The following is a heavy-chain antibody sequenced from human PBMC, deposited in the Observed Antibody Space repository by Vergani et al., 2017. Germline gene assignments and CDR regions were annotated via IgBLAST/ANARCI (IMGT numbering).Heavy chain of an antibody. D-gene: IGHD2-15*01. CDR2: INPNSGGT. CDR3: SCSRSLDYYYGMDV. J-gene: IGHJ6*02. CDR1: GYTFIGYY. Sequence: QVQLVQSGAEVKKPGASVKVSCKASGYTFIGYYMQWVRQAPGQGLEWMGWINPNSGGTNYAQKFQGRVTMTRDTSISTAYMELSRLRSDDTAVYYCSCSRSLDYYYGMDVWGQGTTVTVSS. V-gene: IGHV1-2*02.